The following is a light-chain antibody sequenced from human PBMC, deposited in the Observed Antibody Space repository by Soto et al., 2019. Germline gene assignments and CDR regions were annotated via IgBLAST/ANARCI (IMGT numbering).Light chain of an antibody. CDR1: QSVSNS. V-gene: IGKV3-11*01. J-gene: IGKJ1*01. Sequence: EIVLTQSPATLSLSPGERVTLSCRASQSVSNSLAWYQQKPGQAPRLLIYDASNRATGVPARFSGSGSGTDYTLTISSLEPEDFAVYYCQQRLSWPITFGQGTKVDIK. CDR2: DAS. CDR3: QQRLSWPIT.